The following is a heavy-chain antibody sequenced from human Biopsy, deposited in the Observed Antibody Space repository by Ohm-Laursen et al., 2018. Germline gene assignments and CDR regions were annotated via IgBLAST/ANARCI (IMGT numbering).Heavy chain of an antibody. CDR2: FAPENGKT. Sequence: SVKVSCKISGYTLTELSIHWVRQTGGKGLEWMGGFAPENGKTVYAQNFQARVSLTEDTSTDTAHMELRSLRSEDTAVYYCAADINVWNVNYWGQGTQVTVSS. V-gene: IGHV1-24*01. D-gene: IGHD1-1*01. CDR3: AADINVWNVNY. J-gene: IGHJ4*02. CDR1: GYTLTELS.